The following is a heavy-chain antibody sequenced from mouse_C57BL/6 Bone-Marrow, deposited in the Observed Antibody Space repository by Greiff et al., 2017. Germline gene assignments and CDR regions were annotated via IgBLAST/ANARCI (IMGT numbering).Heavy chain of an antibody. D-gene: IGHD2-4*01. Sequence: EVQRVESGVGLVKPGGSLKLSCAASGFTFSSYAMSWVRQTPEKRLEWVATISDGGSYTYYPDNVKGRFTISRDNAKNNLYLQMSHLKSEDTAMYYCARGGIRAWFAYWGQGTLVTVSA. CDR2: ISDGGSYT. J-gene: IGHJ3*01. CDR3: ARGGIRAWFAY. CDR1: GFTFSSYA. V-gene: IGHV5-4*01.